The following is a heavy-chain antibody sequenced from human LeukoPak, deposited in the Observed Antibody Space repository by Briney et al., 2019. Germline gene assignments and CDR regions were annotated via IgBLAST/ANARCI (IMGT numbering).Heavy chain of an antibody. D-gene: IGHD4-17*01. CDR3: ATAMGGGYGDYFYAFDI. CDR1: GYTLTELS. V-gene: IGHV1-24*01. J-gene: IGHJ3*02. CDR2: FDPEDGET. Sequence: ASVEVSCKVSGYTLTELSMHWVRQAPGKGLEWMGGFDPEDGETTYAQKFQGRVTMTEDTSTDTAYMELSSLRSEDTAVYYCATAMGGGYGDYFYAFDIWGQGTMVTVSS.